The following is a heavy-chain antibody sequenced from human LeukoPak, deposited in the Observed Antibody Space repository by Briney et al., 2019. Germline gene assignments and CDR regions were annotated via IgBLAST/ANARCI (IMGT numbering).Heavy chain of an antibody. D-gene: IGHD1-1*01. J-gene: IGHJ4*02. CDR3: ARAYSTNWNGAFDY. Sequence: SVKVSCKASGGTFSSYAISWVRQAPGQGLEWMGRIIPILGIANYAQKFQGRVTITADKSTSTAYMELSSLRSEDTAVYYCARAYSTNWNGAFDYWGQGTLVTVSS. V-gene: IGHV1-69*04. CDR1: GGTFSSYA. CDR2: IIPILGIA.